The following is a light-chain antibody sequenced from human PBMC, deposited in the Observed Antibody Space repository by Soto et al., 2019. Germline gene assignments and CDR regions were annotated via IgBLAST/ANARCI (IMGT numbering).Light chain of an antibody. V-gene: IGKV1-5*01. CDR1: QSVSGW. Sequence: DIQITQSPSTLSASVGDTATVTCRASQSVSGWLAWYQQKPGEAPKLLIYGASALPRGVPSRFRGGGSGTDFTLTISSLQPEDFAIYYCQQLNSYPHTFGQGTRWR. CDR2: GAS. J-gene: IGKJ5*01. CDR3: QQLNSYPHT.